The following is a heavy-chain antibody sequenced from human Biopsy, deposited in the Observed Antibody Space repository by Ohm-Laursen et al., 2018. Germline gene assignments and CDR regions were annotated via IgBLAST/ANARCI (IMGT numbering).Heavy chain of an antibody. J-gene: IGHJ1*01. CDR3: ATKLAGYFHH. V-gene: IGHV1-69*06. Sequence: ASVKVSCKAPGGTFSNYGVNWVRQAPGQGLEWLGGNIPILGTGNYAQKFQDRVTVAADTSTSTATMELRSLRSDDTAMYYCATKLAGYFHHWGQGTLVIVSS. CDR1: GGTFSNYG. CDR2: NIPILGTG.